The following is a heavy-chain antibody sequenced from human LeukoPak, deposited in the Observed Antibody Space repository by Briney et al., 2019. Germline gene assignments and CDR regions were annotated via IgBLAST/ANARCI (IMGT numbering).Heavy chain of an antibody. CDR3: AREFGELSCFDP. Sequence: SETLSLTCSISGGSIGSFYWSWIRQPPGKGLEWIGYVHYTGTTNYNPSLKTRVTISVDTSKNQFSLKLTSVTAADTAFYFCAREFGELSCFDPWGQGTLVTVSS. CDR1: GGSIGSFY. CDR2: VHYTGTT. V-gene: IGHV4-59*01. D-gene: IGHD3-10*01. J-gene: IGHJ5*02.